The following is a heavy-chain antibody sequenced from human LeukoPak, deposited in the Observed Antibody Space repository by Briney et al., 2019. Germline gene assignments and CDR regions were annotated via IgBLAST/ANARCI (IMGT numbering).Heavy chain of an antibody. CDR1: GFTFDGCD. D-gene: IGHD3-10*01. J-gene: IGHJ4*02. CDR3: AKVYGSGSYYSGHFDY. CDR2: VSCDSDAI. V-gene: IGHV3-9*01. Sequence: GGSLTLSCAASGFTFDGCDRHCVGRAPPEHGLGGSGVSCDSDAIGYEDSVRGRFRISRDNAKNSLYLQMHSLRAEDTALDYCAKVYGSGSYYSGHFDYWGQGTLVTVSS.